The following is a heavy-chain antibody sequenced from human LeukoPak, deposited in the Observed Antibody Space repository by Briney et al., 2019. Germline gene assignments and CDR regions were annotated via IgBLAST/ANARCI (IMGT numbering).Heavy chain of an antibody. D-gene: IGHD3-9*01. CDR1: GFTFSSYT. Sequence: GGSLRLSCAASGFTFSSYTMNWVRQAPGKGLEWVSSISSSSSYIYYAESVKGRFTMSRDNAKNSLYLQMDSLRAEDTAVYYCARATTYDILTGYSDYWGQGTLVTVSS. J-gene: IGHJ4*02. CDR3: ARATTYDILTGYSDY. CDR2: ISSSSSYI. V-gene: IGHV3-21*01.